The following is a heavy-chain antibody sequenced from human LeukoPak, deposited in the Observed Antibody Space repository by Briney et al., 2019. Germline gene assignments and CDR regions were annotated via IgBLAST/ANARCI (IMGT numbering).Heavy chain of an antibody. V-gene: IGHV1-8*01. CDR3: ARHRREDIWLSPDY. Sequence: ASVKVSCKASGYTFTSYDINWVRQATGQGLEWMGWMNPNSGNTGYAQKFQGRVTMTRNTSISTAYMELSSLRSEDTAVYYCARHRREDIWLSPDYWGQGTLVTVSS. CDR1: GYTFTSYD. D-gene: IGHD2/OR15-2a*01. J-gene: IGHJ4*02. CDR2: MNPNSGNT.